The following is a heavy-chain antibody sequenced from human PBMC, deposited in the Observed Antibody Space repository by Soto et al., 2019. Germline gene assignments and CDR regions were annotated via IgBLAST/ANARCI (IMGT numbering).Heavy chain of an antibody. J-gene: IGHJ6*02. CDR2: INAYNGNT. CDR1: GYRFTSYG. D-gene: IGHD3-16*01. Sequence: QVQLVQSGAEVKNPGASVKVSCKASGYRFTSYGIGWVRQAPGQGLEWMGWINAYNGNTNYAQNVQGRVTLTTDTXXSTAYMELRSLRSNDTAVYYCAMVDVYVTPSPQDVWGQGTTVTVSS. V-gene: IGHV1-18*01. CDR3: AMVDVYVTPSPQDV.